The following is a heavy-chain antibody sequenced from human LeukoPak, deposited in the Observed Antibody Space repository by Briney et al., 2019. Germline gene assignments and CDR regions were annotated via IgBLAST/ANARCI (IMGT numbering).Heavy chain of an antibody. D-gene: IGHD3-22*01. CDR3: ARDRLPEYYDSSGYYYY. J-gene: IGHJ4*02. CDR1: GGTFSSYA. Sequence: GASVKVSCKASGGTFSSYAISWVRQAPGQGLEWMGGIIPIFGTANYAQKFQGRVTITTDESTSTAYMELSSLRSEDTAVYYCARDRLPEYYDSSGYYYYWGQGTLVTVSS. CDR2: IIPIFGTA. V-gene: IGHV1-69*05.